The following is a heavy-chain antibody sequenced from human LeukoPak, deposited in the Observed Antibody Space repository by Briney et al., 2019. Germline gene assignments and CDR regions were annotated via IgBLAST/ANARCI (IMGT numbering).Heavy chain of an antibody. J-gene: IGHJ4*02. CDR3: ARGQPLVYYFVY. D-gene: IGHD6-13*01. V-gene: IGHV1-69*13. CDR2: ILPIFGTA. Sequence: SVKVSCKATGDSFSSYAISWVRQAPGQGLEWMGGILPIFGTANYAQKFQGRVTITADESTSTAYMELSSLRSEDTAVYYCARGQPLVYYFVYWGQRTLVTVSS. CDR1: GDSFSSYA.